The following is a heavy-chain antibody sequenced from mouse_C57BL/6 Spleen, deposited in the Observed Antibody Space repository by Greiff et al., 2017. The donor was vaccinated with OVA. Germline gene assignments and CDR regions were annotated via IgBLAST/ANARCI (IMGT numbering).Heavy chain of an antibody. D-gene: IGHD4-1*01. V-gene: IGHV5-17*01. CDR3: ARIDWDGAY. J-gene: IGHJ3*01. CDR2: ISSGSSTI. Sequence: EVKVVESGGGLVKPGGSLKLSCAASGFTFSDYGMHWVRQAPEKGLEWVAYISSGSSTIYYADTVKGRFTIARDNAKNTLFLQMTSLRSEDTAMYYCARIDWDGAYWGQGTLVTVSA. CDR1: GFTFSDYG.